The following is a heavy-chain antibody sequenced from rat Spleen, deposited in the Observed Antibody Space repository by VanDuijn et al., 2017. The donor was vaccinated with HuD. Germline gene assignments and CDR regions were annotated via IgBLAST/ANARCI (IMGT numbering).Heavy chain of an antibody. CDR1: GFSLISYA. D-gene: IGHD3-1*01. CDR2: IWGDGST. J-gene: IGHJ2*01. V-gene: IGHV2-13*01. CDR3: TIHPRH. Sequence: QVQLKESGPGLVQPSQTLSLTCTVSGFSLISYAVNWVRQPPGKGLEWMGGIWGDGSTNYNSALKSRLSISRDTSKNQVFLKMNSLQTDDTGTYYCTIHPRHWGQGLMVTVSS.